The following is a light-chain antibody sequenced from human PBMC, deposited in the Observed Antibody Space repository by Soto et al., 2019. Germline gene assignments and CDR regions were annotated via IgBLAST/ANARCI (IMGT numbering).Light chain of an antibody. Sequence: EIVLTQSPGTLSLSPGERATLSCRASQSVSNNYLAWYQQKPGQAPRLLIYAASNRATGIPDRFSGSGSGTYFTLTISRLEPEDLAVYYCQQYGSSGTFGQGTKVEIK. V-gene: IGKV3-20*01. CDR2: AAS. J-gene: IGKJ1*01. CDR1: QSVSNNY. CDR3: QQYGSSGT.